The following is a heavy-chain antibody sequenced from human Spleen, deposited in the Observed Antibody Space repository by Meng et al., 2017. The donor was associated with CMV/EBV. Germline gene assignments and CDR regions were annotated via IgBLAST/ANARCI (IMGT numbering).Heavy chain of an antibody. CDR3: ARAVGDPQNY. V-gene: IGHV3-7*04. Sequence: LSCAASGFTFSTYWMNWVRQAPGKGLEWVANINQDGSEKYYVDFVKGRFTISRDNAKNSLYLQMNSLRAEDTAVYYCARAVGDPQNYWGQGTLVTVSS. D-gene: IGHD3-16*01. J-gene: IGHJ4*02. CDR2: INQDGSEK. CDR1: GFTFSTYW.